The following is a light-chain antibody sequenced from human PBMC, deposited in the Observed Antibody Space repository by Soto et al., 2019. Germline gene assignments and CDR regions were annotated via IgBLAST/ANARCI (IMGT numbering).Light chain of an antibody. J-gene: IGKJ5*01. CDR3: QQYDDLPIT. Sequence: DIQMTQSPSSLSASVGDRVTITCQVSQDIDKFLNWYQQKPGKPPKLLIDDASNLATGVPSRFSGRGSGTDFTFTISSLQPEDVATYYCQQYDDLPITFGQGTRLEIK. CDR1: QDIDKF. V-gene: IGKV1-33*01. CDR2: DAS.